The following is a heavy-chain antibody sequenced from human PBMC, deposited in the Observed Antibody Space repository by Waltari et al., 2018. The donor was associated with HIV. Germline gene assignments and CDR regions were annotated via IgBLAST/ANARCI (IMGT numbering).Heavy chain of an antibody. V-gene: IGHV1-2*02. CDR1: GYTFTGYS. Sequence: QVQLVQSGAEVKKPGASVKVSCKASGYTFTGYSMHWVRQAPGQGLEWMGWINPNSGGTNYAQKFQGRVTMTRDTSISTAYMELSRLRSDDTAVYYCARVRSPYCSSTSCLFDYWGQGTLVTVSS. J-gene: IGHJ4*02. D-gene: IGHD2-2*01. CDR3: ARVRSPYCSSTSCLFDY. CDR2: INPNSGGT.